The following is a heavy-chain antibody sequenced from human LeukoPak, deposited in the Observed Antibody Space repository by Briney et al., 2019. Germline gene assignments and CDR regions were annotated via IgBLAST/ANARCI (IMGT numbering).Heavy chain of an antibody. J-gene: IGHJ3*02. D-gene: IGHD3-16*01. CDR1: GFTFTSYW. CDR3: AKDRGGVGAFDI. V-gene: IGHV3-23*01. Sequence: GGSLRLSCAASGFTFTSYWMSWVRQAPGKGLEWVSAISGSGGSTYYADSVKGRFTISRDNSKNTLYLQMNSLRAEDTAVYYCAKDRGGVGAFDIWGQGTMVTVSS. CDR2: ISGSGGST.